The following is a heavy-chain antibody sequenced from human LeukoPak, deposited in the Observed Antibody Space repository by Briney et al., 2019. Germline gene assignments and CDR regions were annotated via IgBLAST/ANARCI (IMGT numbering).Heavy chain of an antibody. CDR2: INQRGST. D-gene: IGHD3-22*01. CDR3: ARGSIYYGDSSVYFDY. CDR1: SGSFSGYF. V-gene: IGHV4-34*01. Sequence: SETLSLTCAVYSGSFSGYFWTYVRQPPGMGLEWIREINQRGSTNYNPSLKSRVTMSVDTSKNQFSLRLSSVTAADTAVYYCARGSIYYGDSSVYFDYWAQGTLVTVSS. J-gene: IGHJ4*02.